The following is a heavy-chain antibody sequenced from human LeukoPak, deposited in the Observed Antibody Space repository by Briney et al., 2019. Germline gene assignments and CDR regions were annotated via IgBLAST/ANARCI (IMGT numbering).Heavy chain of an antibody. CDR2: IYSGGST. V-gene: IGHV3-53*01. CDR3: SKVSGSGSYTAPFDY. Sequence: GGSLRLSCAASGFTVSSNYMNWVRQAPGKGLEWVSVIYSGGSTYYADSVKGRFTISRDNSKNTLFLQMNSLRAEDTAVYYCSKVSGSGSYTAPFDYWGQGTLVTVSS. D-gene: IGHD3-10*01. J-gene: IGHJ4*02. CDR1: GFTVSSNY.